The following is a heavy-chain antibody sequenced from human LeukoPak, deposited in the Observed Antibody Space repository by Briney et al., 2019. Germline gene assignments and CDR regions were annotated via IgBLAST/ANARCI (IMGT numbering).Heavy chain of an antibody. CDR2: ISTYDDNI. V-gene: IGHV1-18*01. D-gene: IGHD3-9*01. CDR3: ARETYSNILTGTDY. Sequence: ASVKVSCKASGYTFTTYGLSWVRQAPGQGLEWLGWISTYDDNIKYAQSLQGRLTLTIDTSTSTAYMELMSLTSDDTAVYYCARETYSNILTGTDYWGPGTLVTVSS. CDR1: GYTFTTYG. J-gene: IGHJ4*02.